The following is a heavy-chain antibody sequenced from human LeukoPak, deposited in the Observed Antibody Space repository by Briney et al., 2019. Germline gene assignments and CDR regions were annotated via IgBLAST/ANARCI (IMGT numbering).Heavy chain of an antibody. D-gene: IGHD2-15*01. Sequence: HGESLKISCKGSGYSFTSYWIGWVRQMPGKGLECIGFIYPVDSDTRYSPSFQGRATIPATKSISTAYLQWSALKASDTPINSCARQGSGGRFDYWGQGTLVTVSS. CDR1: GYSFTSYW. J-gene: IGHJ4*02. CDR2: IYPVDSDT. V-gene: IGHV5-51*01. CDR3: ARQGSGGRFDY.